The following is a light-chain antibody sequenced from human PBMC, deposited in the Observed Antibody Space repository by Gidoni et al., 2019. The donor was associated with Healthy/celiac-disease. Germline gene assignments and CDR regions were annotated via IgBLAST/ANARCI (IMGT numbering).Light chain of an antibody. Sequence: DIQMTQSPSTLSASVGDRVTITCRASQSISSWLAWYQQKPGKAPKLLIYDASSVESGVPSRFSGSGSGTEFNLTISSMKPDDFANYYCKQYNSYSPTFGKGTKVEIK. J-gene: IGKJ1*01. CDR2: DAS. CDR3: KQYNSYSPT. CDR1: QSISSW. V-gene: IGKV1-5*01.